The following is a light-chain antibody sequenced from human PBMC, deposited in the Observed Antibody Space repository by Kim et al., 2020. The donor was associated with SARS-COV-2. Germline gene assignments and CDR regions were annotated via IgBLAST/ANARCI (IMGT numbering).Light chain of an antibody. J-gene: IGLJ2*01. Sequence: QKVTTSSSASTSNIGNNYVSWYQQLPGTAPPPLIYDNNTRPSGIPDRFSGSKSATSATLGITGLQTGDEADYYCGTRNSSLSAHVVFGGGTQLTVL. V-gene: IGLV1-51*01. CDR3: GTRNSSLSAHVV. CDR2: DNN. CDR1: TSNIGNNY.